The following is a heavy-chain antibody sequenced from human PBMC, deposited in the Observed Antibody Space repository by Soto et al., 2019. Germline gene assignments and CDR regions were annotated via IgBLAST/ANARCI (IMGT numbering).Heavy chain of an antibody. J-gene: IGHJ4*02. CDR1: GGSISSYY. CDR3: AKGGVSGYDRFRLDY. V-gene: IGHV4-59*08. Sequence: SETLSLTCTVSGGSISSYYWSWIRQPPGKGLEWIGYIYYSGSTNYNPSLKSRVTISVDTSKNQFSLKLSSVTAADTAVYYCAKGGVSGYDRFRLDYWGQGTLVTVSS. D-gene: IGHD5-12*01. CDR2: IYYSGST.